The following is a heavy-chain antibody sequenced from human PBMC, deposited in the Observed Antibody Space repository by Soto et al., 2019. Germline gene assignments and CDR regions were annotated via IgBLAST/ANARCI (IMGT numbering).Heavy chain of an antibody. CDR2: IYFSGST. Sequence: SETLSLTCTVSGGSVSSVGYYWNWIRQHPGKGLEWIGYIYFSGSTYYNPSLKSRVTISVDGSKNQFSLKLSSVTAADTAVYYCARTLTGTTVWFDPWGQGTRVTVSS. CDR1: GGSVSSVGYY. V-gene: IGHV4-30-4*01. D-gene: IGHD1-7*01. J-gene: IGHJ5*02. CDR3: ARTLTGTTVWFDP.